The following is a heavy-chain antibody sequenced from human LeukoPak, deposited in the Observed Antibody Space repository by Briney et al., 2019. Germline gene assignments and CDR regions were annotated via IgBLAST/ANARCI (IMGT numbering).Heavy chain of an antibody. CDR1: GFSFSAYN. J-gene: IGHJ4*02. CDR3: ARGAAYFDSSGYYPDPLDY. CDR2: ISPSGDHR. V-gene: IGHV3-21*01. D-gene: IGHD3-22*01. Sequence: PGGSLRLSCAAFGFSFSAYNINWVRQAPGKGLEWVSCISPSGDHRYYADSVRGRFTISRDNAKNSVYLQMNSLRAEDTAVYYCARGAAYFDSSGYYPDPLDYWGQGTLVSVSS.